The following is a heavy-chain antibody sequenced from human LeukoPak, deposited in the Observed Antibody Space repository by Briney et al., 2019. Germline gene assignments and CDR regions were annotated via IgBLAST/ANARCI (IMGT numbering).Heavy chain of an antibody. CDR3: ARDGAVAGTLAY. V-gene: IGHV3-21*01. CDR2: ISSSSSYI. J-gene: IGHJ4*02. Sequence: PGGSLRLSCAASGFTFSSYSMNWVRQAPGKGLEWVSSISSSSSYIYYADSVKGRFTISRDNAKNSLYLQMNSLRAEDTAVYYCARDGAVAGTLAYWGQGTLVTVSS. CDR1: GFTFSSYS. D-gene: IGHD6-19*01.